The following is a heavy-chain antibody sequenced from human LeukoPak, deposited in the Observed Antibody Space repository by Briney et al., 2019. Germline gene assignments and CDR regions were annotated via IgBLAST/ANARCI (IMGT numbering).Heavy chain of an antibody. CDR3: ARDAHQTIFGVVIMVY. D-gene: IGHD3-3*01. CDR2: ISSSSSYI. Sequence: GGSLRLSCAASGFTFSSYSMNWVRQAPGKGLEWVSSISSSSSYIYYADSVKGRFTISRDNSKNTLYLQMNSLRAEDTAVYYCARDAHQTIFGVVIMVYWGQGTLVTVSS. CDR1: GFTFSSYS. V-gene: IGHV3-21*01. J-gene: IGHJ4*02.